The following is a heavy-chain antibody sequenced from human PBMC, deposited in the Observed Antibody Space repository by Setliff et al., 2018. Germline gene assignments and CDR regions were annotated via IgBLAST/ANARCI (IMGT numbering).Heavy chain of an antibody. CDR2: FHTGGAT. CDR1: GGSISSGGFY. CDR3: ARESATIGEFPLYYFDK. Sequence: SLTCSVSGGSISSGGFYWSWIRQSAGRGLEWIGHFHTGGATDYNLSLKSRVTISLDSSKNQFSLRLSSVTAADAAVYFCARESATIGEFPLYYFDKWGQGIPVTAPQ. J-gene: IGHJ4*02. D-gene: IGHD3-10*01. V-gene: IGHV4-61*09.